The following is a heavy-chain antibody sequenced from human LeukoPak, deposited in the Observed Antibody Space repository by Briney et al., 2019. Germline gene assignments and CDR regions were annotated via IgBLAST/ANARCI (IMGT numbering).Heavy chain of an antibody. CDR3: AKESAAAGTSYYYYYMDV. CDR2: ISYDGSNK. J-gene: IGHJ6*03. V-gene: IGHV3-30*18. Sequence: GGSLRLSCAASGFTFSSYGMHWVRQAPGKGLEWVAVISYDGSNKYYADSVKGRFTISRDNSKNTLYLQMNSLRAEDTAVYYCAKESAAAGTSYYYYYMDVWGKGTTVTVSS. D-gene: IGHD6-13*01. CDR1: GFTFSSYG.